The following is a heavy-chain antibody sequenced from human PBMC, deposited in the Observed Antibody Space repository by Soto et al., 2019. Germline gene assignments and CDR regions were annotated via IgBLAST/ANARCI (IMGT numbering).Heavy chain of an antibody. CDR3: ARVEAQSAFFDK. D-gene: IGHD1-1*01. V-gene: IGHV3-48*04. CDR1: GFTFSSYS. Sequence: GGSLRLSCAASGFTFSSYSMNWVRQAPGKGLEWVSYISSSSSTIYYADSVKGRFTISRDNAKNTLYLQMNSLRVEDTAVYYCARVEAQSAFFDKWGQGTLVTVSS. CDR2: ISSSSSTI. J-gene: IGHJ4*02.